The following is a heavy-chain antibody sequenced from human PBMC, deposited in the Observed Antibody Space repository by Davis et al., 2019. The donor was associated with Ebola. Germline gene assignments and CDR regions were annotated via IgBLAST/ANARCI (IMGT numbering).Heavy chain of an antibody. CDR2: IKQDGSEK. CDR3: ARDSFGGVPGFDY. V-gene: IGHV3-7*01. J-gene: IGHJ4*02. D-gene: IGHD3-16*01. CDR1: GFTFSSYW. Sequence: GESLKISCAASGFTFSSYWMSWVRQAPGKGLEWVANIKQDGSEKYYVDSVKGRFTISRDNAKNSLYLQMNSLRAEDTAVYYCARDSFGGVPGFDYWGQGTLVTVSS.